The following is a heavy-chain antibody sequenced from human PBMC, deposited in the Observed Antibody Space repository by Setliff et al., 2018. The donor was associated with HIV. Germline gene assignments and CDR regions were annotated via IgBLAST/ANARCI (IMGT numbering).Heavy chain of an antibody. CDR2: IYWNDDK. CDR1: GFSLSTNGVA. J-gene: IGHJ3*02. Sequence: GPKLVNPTPALTLTGTFTGFSLSTNGVAVGWIRQPPGKTLEWLALIYWNDDKRYRPSLESRLTITKDISKNQVVLTMTNMDPVDTAIYYCAHSVGSWSYYNPDAFYIWGQGTMFTVSS. CDR3: AHSVGSWSYYNPDAFYI. D-gene: IGHD3-10*01. V-gene: IGHV2-5*01.